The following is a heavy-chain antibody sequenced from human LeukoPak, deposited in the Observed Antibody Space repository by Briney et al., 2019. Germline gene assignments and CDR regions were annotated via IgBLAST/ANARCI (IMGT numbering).Heavy chain of an antibody. V-gene: IGHV4-34*01. CDR2: INHSGST. Sequence: SETLSLTCAVYGGSFSGYYWSWIRQPPGKGLEWIGEINHSGSTNYNPSLKSQVTISVDTSKNQFSLKLSSVTAADTAVYYCARGKGKYYGSGSYYNGGVGMDVWGKGTTVTVSS. D-gene: IGHD3-10*01. CDR3: ARGKGKYYGSGSYYNGGVGMDV. CDR1: GGSFSGYY. J-gene: IGHJ6*04.